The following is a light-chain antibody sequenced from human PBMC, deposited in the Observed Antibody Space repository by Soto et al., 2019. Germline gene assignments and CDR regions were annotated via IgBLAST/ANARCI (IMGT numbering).Light chain of an antibody. Sequence: DIQMTQSPSSLSAFVGDRVTITCRTSQTIRSSLNWYQQKPGKAPKLLIFTASSLQSGVPSRFSGSGSGTVFTLTISSLQPEDFATYYCQQSYTTPFTFVPGTKVDIK. CDR1: QTIRSS. V-gene: IGKV1-39*01. J-gene: IGKJ3*01. CDR3: QQSYTTPFT. CDR2: TAS.